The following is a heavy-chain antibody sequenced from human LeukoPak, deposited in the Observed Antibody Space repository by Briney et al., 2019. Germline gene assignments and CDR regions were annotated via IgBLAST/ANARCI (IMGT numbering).Heavy chain of an antibody. CDR2: IYYSGST. V-gene: IGHV4-31*03. CDR3: ARDTYGSGTFDY. D-gene: IGHD3-10*01. CDR1: GGSISSGGYY. Sequence: PSETLSLTCTVSGGSISSGGYYWSWLRQHPGKGLEWIGYIYYSGSTYYNPSLKSRVTISVDTSKNQFSLKLSSVTAADTAVYYCARDTYGSGTFDYWGQGTLVAVSS. J-gene: IGHJ4*02.